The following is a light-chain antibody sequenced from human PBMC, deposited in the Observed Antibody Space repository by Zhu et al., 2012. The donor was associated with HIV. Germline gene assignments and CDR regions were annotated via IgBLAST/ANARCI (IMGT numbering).Light chain of an antibody. CDR2: EAS. CDR1: QSVYKW. V-gene: IGKV1-5*03. J-gene: IGKJ2*01. Sequence: DIQMTQSPSTPSASVGDRVTITCRASQSVYKWLAWYQQKPDKAPKLLIYEASRLETGVPSRFSGSGSETEFTLTISSLQPDDFASYSCQQYYSPSYTFGQGTKLQ. CDR3: QQYYSPSYT.